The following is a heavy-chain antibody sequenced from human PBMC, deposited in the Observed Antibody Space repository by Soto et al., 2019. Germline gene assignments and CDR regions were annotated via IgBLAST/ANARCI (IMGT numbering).Heavy chain of an antibody. D-gene: IGHD3-22*01. Sequence: LGESLKISCKGSGYSFTSYWISWVRQMPGKGLEWMGRIDPSDSYTNYSPSFQGHVTISADKSISTAYLQWSSLKASDTAMYYCARHEHYYDSSGYPAGAFDIWGQGTMVTVSS. J-gene: IGHJ3*02. CDR3: ARHEHYYDSSGYPAGAFDI. CDR1: GYSFTSYW. V-gene: IGHV5-10-1*01. CDR2: IDPSDSYT.